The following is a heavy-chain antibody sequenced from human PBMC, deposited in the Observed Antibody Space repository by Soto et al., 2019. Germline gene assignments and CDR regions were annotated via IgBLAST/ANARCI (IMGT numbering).Heavy chain of an antibody. V-gene: IGHV3-73*02. CDR2: IRSRPHNYAT. J-gene: IGHJ4*02. Sequence: EVQLVESGGGLVQIGGSLRLSCATSGLNFSGSAMHWARQASGKGLEGVGRIRSRPHNYATTYAASVEGRFTISRDDSKNTVYLQMNGLKTEDTAVYYCTTERDYWGRGTLVTVSS. CDR3: TTERDY. CDR1: GLNFSGSA.